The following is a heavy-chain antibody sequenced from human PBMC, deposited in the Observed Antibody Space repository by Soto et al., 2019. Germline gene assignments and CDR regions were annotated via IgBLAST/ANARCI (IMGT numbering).Heavy chain of an antibody. V-gene: IGHV3-23*01. CDR2: ISGSTNNT. CDR1: AFTFSNYA. Sequence: EVQLLESGGGLVQPGGSLRLSCAASAFTFSNYAMNWVRQAPGEGLQWVSFISGSTNNTYYADSVKGRFTISRDNSKNTLYLQMNSLRAEDTAVYYCAKESMRYTGSPGFFDFWGQGTLVTVSS. J-gene: IGHJ4*02. CDR3: AKESMRYTGSPGFFDF. D-gene: IGHD6-6*01.